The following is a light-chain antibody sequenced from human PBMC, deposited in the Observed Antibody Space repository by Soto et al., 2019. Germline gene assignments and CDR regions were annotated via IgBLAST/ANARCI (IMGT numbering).Light chain of an antibody. CDR3: QQYNTWWT. V-gene: IGKV1-5*03. CDR2: ATS. Sequence: DIQMTQSPSALSASVEDRVTITCRASQSIGGWLAWYQQKAGKAPKVLIYATSTLQSGVPSRFSGSGSGTQFTLTISSLQPDDSATYYCQQYNTWWTFGQGTKVEIK. CDR1: QSIGGW. J-gene: IGKJ1*01.